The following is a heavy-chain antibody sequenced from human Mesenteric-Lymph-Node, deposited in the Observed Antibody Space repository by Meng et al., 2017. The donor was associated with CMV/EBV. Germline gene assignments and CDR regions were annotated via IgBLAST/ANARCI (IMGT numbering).Heavy chain of an antibody. V-gene: IGHV4-59*01. D-gene: IGHD3-16*01. J-gene: IGHJ4*02. Sequence: SETLSLTCTVSGGSISSYYWSWIRQPPGKGLEWIGYIYYSGSTNYNPSLKSRVTISVDTSKNQFSLKLSSVTAADTAVYYCARGTTSSPTGGGYWGQGTLVTVSS. CDR3: ARGTTSSPTGGGY. CDR2: IYYSGST. CDR1: GGSISSYY.